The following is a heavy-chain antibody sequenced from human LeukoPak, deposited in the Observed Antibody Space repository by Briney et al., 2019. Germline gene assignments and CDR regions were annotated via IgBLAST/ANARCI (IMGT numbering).Heavy chain of an antibody. CDR1: AFTFSRYW. J-gene: IGHJ4*02. CDR3: ARDVGSGWYHFDN. D-gene: IGHD6-19*01. CDR2: INSDGSST. Sequence: GGSLRLSCAASAFTFSRYWMHWVRQAPGKGLVWVSRINSDGSSTTYADSVKGRFTISRDNAENTLYLQMNSLRDEDTDVYYCARDVGSGWYHFDNWGQGTLVTVSS. V-gene: IGHV3-74*01.